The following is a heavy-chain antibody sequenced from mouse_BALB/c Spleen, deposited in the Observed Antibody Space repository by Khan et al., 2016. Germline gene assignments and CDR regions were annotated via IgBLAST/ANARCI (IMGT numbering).Heavy chain of an antibody. CDR2: INPSTGYT. Sequence: QVQLQQSGAELAKPGASVKMSCKASAYTFTSYWMHWVKQRPGQGLEWIGYINPSTGYTEYNQKFKDKATLTADKSSSTAYMQLSSLTSEDSAVYYCAPYGNYVAVDYWGQGTTLTVSS. D-gene: IGHD2-1*01. J-gene: IGHJ2*01. V-gene: IGHV1-7*01. CDR3: APYGNYVAVDY. CDR1: AYTFTSYW.